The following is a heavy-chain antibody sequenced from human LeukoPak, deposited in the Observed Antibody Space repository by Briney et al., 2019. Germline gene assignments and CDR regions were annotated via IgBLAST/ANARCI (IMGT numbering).Heavy chain of an antibody. Sequence: SETLSLTCTVSGGSISSSSYYWGWIRQPPGKGLEWIGSIYYSGSTYYNPSLKSRVTISVDTSKNQFSLKLSSVTAADTAVYYCARSRGAYGAYCSGGSCYPNGGHWFDPWGQGTLVTVSS. J-gene: IGHJ5*02. CDR2: IYYSGST. D-gene: IGHD2-15*01. CDR1: GGSISSSSYY. CDR3: ARSRGAYGAYCSGGSCYPNGGHWFDP. V-gene: IGHV4-39*01.